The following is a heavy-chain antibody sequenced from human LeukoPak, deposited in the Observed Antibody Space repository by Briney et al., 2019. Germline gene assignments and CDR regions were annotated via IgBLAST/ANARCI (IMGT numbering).Heavy chain of an antibody. D-gene: IGHD6-13*01. Sequence: PGGSLRLSCAASGFTFSDYYMSWIRQAPGKGLEWVSYISSSGSTIYYADSVKGRFTISRDNAKNSLCLQMNSLRAEDTAVYYCAKEDLLPAGGTLGSWGQGTLVTVSS. CDR2: ISSSGSTI. CDR1: GFTFSDYY. J-gene: IGHJ5*02. V-gene: IGHV3-11*01. CDR3: AKEDLLPAGGTLGS.